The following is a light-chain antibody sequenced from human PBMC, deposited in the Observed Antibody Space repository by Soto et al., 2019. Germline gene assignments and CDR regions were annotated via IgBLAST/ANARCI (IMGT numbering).Light chain of an antibody. Sequence: DIQMTQTPSTRSASVGDRFTVTCRASQSISNSLAWYQQKPGKAPKLLIYRASALQSGVPSRFSGSGSGTEFTLTISSLQPEDFATYYCQHYNSYSEAFGQGTKVDI. J-gene: IGKJ1*01. V-gene: IGKV1-5*03. CDR2: RAS. CDR1: QSISNS. CDR3: QHYNSYSEA.